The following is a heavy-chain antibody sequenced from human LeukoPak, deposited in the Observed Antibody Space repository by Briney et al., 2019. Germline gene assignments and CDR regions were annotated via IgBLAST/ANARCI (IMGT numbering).Heavy chain of an antibody. CDR2: IYYSGST. D-gene: IGHD3-16*01. Sequence: SETLSLTCTVSGGSISSYYWSWIRQPPGRGLEWIGYIYYSGSTNYNPSLKSRVTISVDTSKNQFSLKLSSVTAADTAVYYCARGYAGAFDIWGQGTMVTVSS. V-gene: IGHV4-59*01. CDR1: GGSISSYY. J-gene: IGHJ3*02. CDR3: ARGYAGAFDI.